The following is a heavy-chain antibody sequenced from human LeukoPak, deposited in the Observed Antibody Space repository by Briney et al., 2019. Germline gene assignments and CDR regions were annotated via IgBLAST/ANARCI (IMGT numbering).Heavy chain of an antibody. CDR2: ISYDGRDE. CDR1: GFSFGDYA. J-gene: IGHJ4*02. CDR3: AREDRGWYPAY. V-gene: IGHV3-30*04. Sequence: GGSLRLSCAASGFSFGDYAMHWVRQAPGKGLEWVALISYDGRDEYYADSVKGRFTISRDNPKNTVSLQMNSLRPEDTAVYYCAREDRGWYPAYWGQGTLVTVSS. D-gene: IGHD6-19*01.